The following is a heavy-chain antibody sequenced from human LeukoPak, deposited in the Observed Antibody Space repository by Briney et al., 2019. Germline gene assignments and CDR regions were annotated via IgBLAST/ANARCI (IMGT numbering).Heavy chain of an antibody. J-gene: IGHJ4*02. CDR1: GLAFSAYK. D-gene: IGHD3-22*01. Sequence: GGSLRLSCAASGLAFSAYKMHWVRQAPRKGLVWVSRISTDGYTTDYADFVQGRFTASRDNTKNTWSLEMNSLRAEDTAVYYCARESFDDSSGYHFDYWGQGTLVTVSS. V-gene: IGHV3-74*01. CDR2: ISTDGYTT. CDR3: ARESFDDSSGYHFDY.